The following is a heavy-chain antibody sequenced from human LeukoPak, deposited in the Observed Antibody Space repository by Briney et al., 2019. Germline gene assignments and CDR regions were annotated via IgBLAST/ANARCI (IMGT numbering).Heavy chain of an antibody. CDR2: INHSGST. J-gene: IGHJ4*02. Sequence: SETLSLTCAVYGGSFSGYYWSWIRQPPGKGLEWIGEINHSGSTNYNPSLKSRVTISVDTSKNQFSLKLSSVTAADTAVYYCARGYRGSSSTPFDYWGQGTLVTVSS. V-gene: IGHV4-34*01. D-gene: IGHD6-6*01. CDR1: GGSFSGYY. CDR3: ARGYRGSSSTPFDY.